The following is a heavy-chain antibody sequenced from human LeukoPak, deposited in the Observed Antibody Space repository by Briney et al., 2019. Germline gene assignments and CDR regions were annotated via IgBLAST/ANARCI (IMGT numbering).Heavy chain of an antibody. CDR2: ISWNSGSI. CDR3: AKDGFVVVPAAGAYYYYYYMDV. V-gene: IGHV3-9*01. Sequence: PGGSLRLSCAASGFTFDDYAMHWVRQAPGKGLEWVSGISWNSGSIGYADSVKGRFTISRDNAKNSLYLQMNSLRAEDTALYYCAKDGFVVVPAAGAYYYYYYMDVWGKGTTVTVSS. CDR1: GFTFDDYA. J-gene: IGHJ6*03. D-gene: IGHD2-2*01.